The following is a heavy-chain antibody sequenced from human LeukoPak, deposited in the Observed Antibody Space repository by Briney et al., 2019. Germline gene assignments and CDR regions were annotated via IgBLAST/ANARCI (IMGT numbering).Heavy chain of an antibody. CDR1: GGSISSGNW. CDR2: IHHSGST. D-gene: IGHD5-12*01. CDR3: WHSGYEAGFDY. V-gene: IGHV4-4*02. Sequence: SGTLSLTCAVSGGSISSGNWWSWVRPPPGKGLEWIGEIHHSGSTNYNPSLKSRVTISVDNSKNQFSLKVRSVTAADTAVYYCWHSGYEAGFDYWGQGTLVTVSS. J-gene: IGHJ4*02.